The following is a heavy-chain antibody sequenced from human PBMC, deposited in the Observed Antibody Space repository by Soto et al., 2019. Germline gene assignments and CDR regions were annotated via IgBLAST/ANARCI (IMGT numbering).Heavy chain of an antibody. CDR1: GYPFTDYF. D-gene: IGHD2-21*02. Sequence: QAQLVQSGAEVKKPGASVRVSCKTSGYPFTDYFIHWVRQAPGQGLEWMGIISLYHHSTSYAQKFQGRLTVTADTSTTTVYRELSSLTSEDSAVYWCARELYSCGGDCPYYMDYWGQGTLVTVSS. J-gene: IGHJ4*02. CDR3: ARELYSCGGDCPYYMDY. CDR2: ISLYHHST. V-gene: IGHV1-46*01.